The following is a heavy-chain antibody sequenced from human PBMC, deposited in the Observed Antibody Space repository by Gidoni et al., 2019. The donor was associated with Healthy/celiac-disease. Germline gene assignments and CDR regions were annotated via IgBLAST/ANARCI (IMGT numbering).Heavy chain of an antibody. D-gene: IGHD5-18*01. CDR1: GFTFSSYS. J-gene: IGHJ4*02. CDR3: ARGRDTAMVTPPDY. Sequence: EVQLVESGGGLVKPGGSLRLSCAASGFTFSSYSMNWVRQAPGKGLEWVSSISSSSSYIYYADSVKGRFTISRDNAKNSLYLQMNSLRAEDTAVYYCARGRDTAMVTPPDYWGQGTLDTVSS. CDR2: ISSSSSYI. V-gene: IGHV3-21*02.